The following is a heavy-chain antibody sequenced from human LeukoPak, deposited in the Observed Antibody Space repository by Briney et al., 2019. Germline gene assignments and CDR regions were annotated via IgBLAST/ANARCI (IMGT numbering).Heavy chain of an antibody. V-gene: IGHV3-33*08. CDR3: ARDGTAYCSGGSCYSGWFDP. CDR1: GFAFRDYA. Sequence: GGSLRLSCAASGFAFRDYAMNWVRQAPGKGLEWVAVIWYDGTKNYYADSVKGRFTISRDNSKNMLYLQMNSLRAEDTAVYYCARDGTAYCSGGSCYSGWFDPWGQGTLVTVSS. J-gene: IGHJ5*02. D-gene: IGHD2-15*01. CDR2: IWYDGTKN.